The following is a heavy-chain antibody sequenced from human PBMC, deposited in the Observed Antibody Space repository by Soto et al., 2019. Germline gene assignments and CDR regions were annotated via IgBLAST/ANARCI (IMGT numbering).Heavy chain of an antibody. Sequence: QVQLVQSGAEVMRPGASVTVSCKTSGYTFTDYYMHWVRQAPGLGLEWMGWINPSSGGTNYAQRFQGRVTMTWDTSISTAYLEVTNVRYEDTAVYYCARDFEPLVIPAAVVGNWFDPWGQGTLVTVSS. J-gene: IGHJ5*02. CDR1: GYTFTDYY. CDR2: INPSSGGT. D-gene: IGHD2-2*01. V-gene: IGHV1-2*02. CDR3: ARDFEPLVIPAAVVGNWFDP.